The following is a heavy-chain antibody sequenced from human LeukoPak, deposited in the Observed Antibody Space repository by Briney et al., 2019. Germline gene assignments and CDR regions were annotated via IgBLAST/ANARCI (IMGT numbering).Heavy chain of an antibody. J-gene: IGHJ4*02. CDR3: AKDVRGSTSWYGLDY. CDR1: GFTFDDYA. V-gene: IGHV3-9*01. Sequence: GGSLRLTCVASGFTFDDYAVHWVRQGPGKGLEWVSGINWNSGSIGYADSVKGRFTISRDNAKNSLYLQMNSLRTEDTALYYCAKDVRGSTSWYGLDYWGQGTLVTVSS. D-gene: IGHD6-13*01. CDR2: INWNSGSI.